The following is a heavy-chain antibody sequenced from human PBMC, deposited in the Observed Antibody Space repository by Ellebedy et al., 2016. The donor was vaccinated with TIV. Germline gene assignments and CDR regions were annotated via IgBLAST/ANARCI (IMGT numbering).Heavy chain of an antibody. CDR1: GLTFSSHA. CDR3: ARDPVGVGPAFDV. J-gene: IGHJ3*01. V-gene: IGHV3-23*01. Sequence: PGGSLRLSCAASGLTFSSHAMSWVRQAPGKGLEWVSYITKSGGNTYYADSVKGRFTISRDNSKDTLYLQMNSLRAEDTAIYYCARDPVGVGPAFDVWGQGTMVTVSS. D-gene: IGHD4-23*01. CDR2: ITKSGGNT.